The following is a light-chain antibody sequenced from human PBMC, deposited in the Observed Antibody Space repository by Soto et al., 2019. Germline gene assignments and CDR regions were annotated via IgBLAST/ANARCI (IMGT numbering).Light chain of an antibody. CDR3: QQYKSPPYT. J-gene: IGKJ2*01. V-gene: IGKV1-5*01. CDR1: QSISTL. Sequence: DIQMTQSPSTLSASVGDRVTITCRASQSISTLLAWYQQKPGKAPKLLIYDASSLENGDPARFSGSGSGTEFTLAISSLQSDDFATYYCQQYKSPPYTFCQGTRLEIK. CDR2: DAS.